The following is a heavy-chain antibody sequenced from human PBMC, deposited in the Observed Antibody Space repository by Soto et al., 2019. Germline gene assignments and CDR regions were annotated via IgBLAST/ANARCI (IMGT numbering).Heavy chain of an antibody. CDR1: GFTFGTFA. CDR2: VSGSGGTT. D-gene: IGHD2-2*01. CDR3: ARYCSPTSCTIRYGMDV. J-gene: IGHJ6*02. Sequence: EVQLLESGGGLVQPGGPLGLSCGASGFTFGTFAMSWVRRAPRGGLGWASVVSGSGGTTYYADSVKGRFTISRDNSKNTLYLQMNSLRAEDSATYYCARYCSPTSCTIRYGMDVWGQGTTVTVSS. V-gene: IGHV3-23*01.